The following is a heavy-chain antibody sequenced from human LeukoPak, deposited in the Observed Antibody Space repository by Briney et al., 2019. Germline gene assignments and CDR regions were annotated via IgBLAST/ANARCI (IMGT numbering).Heavy chain of an antibody. CDR3: ASISYGDYSFDY. CDR1: GYSFTCYG. D-gene: IGHD4-17*01. Sequence: ASVKVSCKASGYSFTCYGISWVRQAPGQGLEWMGWISAYNGNTNYAQKVQGRVTMTTDTSTSTAYMELRSLRSDDTAVYYCASISYGDYSFDYWGQGTLVTVSS. CDR2: ISAYNGNT. J-gene: IGHJ4*02. V-gene: IGHV1-18*01.